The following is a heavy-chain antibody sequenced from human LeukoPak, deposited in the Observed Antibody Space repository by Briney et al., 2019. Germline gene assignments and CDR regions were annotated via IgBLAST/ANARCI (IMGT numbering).Heavy chain of an antibody. J-gene: IGHJ6*03. V-gene: IGHV4-61*08. CDR1: GGSISSGDYY. Sequence: PSETLSLTCTVSGGSISSGDYYWSWIRQPPGKGLEWIGYIYYSGSTNYNPSLKSRVTISVDTSKNQFSLKLSSVTAADTAVYYCARGLGPEYQQLVESHYYYYYMDVWGKGTTVTVSS. CDR2: IYYSGST. CDR3: ARGLGPEYQQLVESHYYYYYMDV. D-gene: IGHD6-13*01.